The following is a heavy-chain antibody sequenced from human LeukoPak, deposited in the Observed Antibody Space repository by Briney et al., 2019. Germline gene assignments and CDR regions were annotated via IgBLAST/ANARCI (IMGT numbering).Heavy chain of an antibody. D-gene: IGHD3-10*01. CDR1: GGSVSGYY. J-gene: IGHJ4*02. CDR2: ISSSGST. Sequence: SETLSLTCTVSGGSVSGYYCSWIRQPPGKGLEWIGYISSSGSTNYNPSLKSRVTISGDTSKNQFSLKLSSVAVADTAVYSCAILGGGPPMATPDYWGQGTLVTVSS. CDR3: AILGGGPPMATPDY. V-gene: IGHV4-59*08.